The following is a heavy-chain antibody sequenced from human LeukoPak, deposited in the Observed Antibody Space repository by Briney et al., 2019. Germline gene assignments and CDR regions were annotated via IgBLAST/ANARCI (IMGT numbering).Heavy chain of an antibody. CDR2: IYSGGST. J-gene: IGHJ6*02. CDR1: GFTVSSNY. Sequence: PGGSLRLSCAASGFTVSSNYMSWVRQAPGKGLEWVSVIYSGGSTYHADSVKGRFTISRDNSKNTLYLQMNSLRAEDTAVYYCASHYYYDSSGYESMDVWGQGTTVTVSS. V-gene: IGHV3-53*01. CDR3: ASHYYYDSSGYESMDV. D-gene: IGHD3-22*01.